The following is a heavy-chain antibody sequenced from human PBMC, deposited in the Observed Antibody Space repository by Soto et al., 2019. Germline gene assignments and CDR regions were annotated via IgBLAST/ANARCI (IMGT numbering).Heavy chain of an antibody. CDR2: INPNSGGT. CDR1: GYTFTGYY. CDR3: ARGAPYSSSSECFDY. Sequence: GASVKVSCKASGYTFTGYYMHGVRQAPGQGLEWMGWINPNSGGTNYAQKFQGWVTMTRDTSISTAYMELSRLRSDDTAVYYCARGAPYSSSSECFDYWGQGTLVTVSS. J-gene: IGHJ4*02. V-gene: IGHV1-2*04. D-gene: IGHD6-6*01.